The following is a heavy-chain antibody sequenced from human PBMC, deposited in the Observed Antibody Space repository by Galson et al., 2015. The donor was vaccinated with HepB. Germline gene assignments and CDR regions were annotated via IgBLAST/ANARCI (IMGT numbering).Heavy chain of an antibody. CDR1: GGTFSSYA. V-gene: IGHV1-69*06. Sequence: SVKVSCKASGGTFSSYAISWVRQAPGQGLEWMGGIIPIFGTANYAQKFQGRVTITADKSTSTAYMELSSLRSEDTAVYYCARVDGSGHYYYYGMDVWGQGTTVTVSS. D-gene: IGHD2-2*03. CDR3: ARVDGSGHYYYYGMDV. J-gene: IGHJ6*02. CDR2: IIPIFGTA.